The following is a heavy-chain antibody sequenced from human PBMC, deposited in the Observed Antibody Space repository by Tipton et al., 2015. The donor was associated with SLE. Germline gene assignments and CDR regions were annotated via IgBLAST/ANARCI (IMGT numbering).Heavy chain of an antibody. CDR1: GFTFSSYG. Sequence: RSLRLSCAASGFTFSSYGMHWVRQAPGKGLEWVAVIWYDGSNKYYADSVKGRFTISRDNSKNTLYLQMNSLRAEDTAMYYCARGLRVVTIDYWGQGTLVTVSS. D-gene: IGHD2-21*02. CDR3: ARGLRVVTIDY. J-gene: IGHJ4*02. CDR2: IWYDGSNK. V-gene: IGHV3-33*08.